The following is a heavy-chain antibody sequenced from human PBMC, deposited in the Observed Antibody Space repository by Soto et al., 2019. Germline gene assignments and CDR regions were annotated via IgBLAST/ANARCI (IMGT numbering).Heavy chain of an antibody. J-gene: IGHJ6*03. Sequence: QVQLQQWGAGLLKPSETLSLTCAVYGGSFSGYYWSWIRQPPGKGLEWIGEINHSGSTNYNPSLKSRVTISVDTSKNQFSLKLSSVTAADTAVYYCARHIYDFWSGYPAESSYYYYMDVWGKGTTVTVSS. CDR3: ARHIYDFWSGYPAESSYYYYMDV. V-gene: IGHV4-34*01. CDR2: INHSGST. D-gene: IGHD3-3*01. CDR1: GGSFSGYY.